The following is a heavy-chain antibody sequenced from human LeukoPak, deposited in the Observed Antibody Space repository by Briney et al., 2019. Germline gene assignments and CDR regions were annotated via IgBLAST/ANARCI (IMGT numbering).Heavy chain of an antibody. CDR1: GYSISSGYY. Sequence: KSSETLSLTCTVSGYSISSGYYWGWIRQPPGKGLEWIGSIYHSGSTYYNPSLKSRVTISVDTSKNQFSLKLSSVTAADTAVYYCARIRYYYDSSGYPEVFDYWGQGTLVTVSS. J-gene: IGHJ4*02. D-gene: IGHD3-22*01. CDR2: IYHSGST. CDR3: ARIRYYYDSSGYPEVFDY. V-gene: IGHV4-38-2*02.